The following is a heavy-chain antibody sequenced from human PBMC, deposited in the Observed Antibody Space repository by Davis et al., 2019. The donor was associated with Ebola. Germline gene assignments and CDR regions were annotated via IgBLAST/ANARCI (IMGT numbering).Heavy chain of an antibody. D-gene: IGHD6-13*01. J-gene: IGHJ4*02. CDR2: INIFNGNT. V-gene: IGHV1-18*01. Sequence: ASVKVSCKTSGYTFTNFGISWIRQAPGQGLQWLGWINIFNGNTNYAQNLEGRLTVTRDTSTSTAYMELRSLKSDDSAVDYCARVLSSSWYGDDYWGQGTLVTVSS. CDR1: GYTFTNFG. CDR3: ARVLSSSWYGDDY.